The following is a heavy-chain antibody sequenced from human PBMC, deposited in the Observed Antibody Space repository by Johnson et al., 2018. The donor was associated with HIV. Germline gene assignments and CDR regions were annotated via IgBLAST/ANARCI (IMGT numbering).Heavy chain of an antibody. V-gene: IGHV3-30*06. CDR3: AKEGRDAFDI. CDR2: ISYDGSNK. D-gene: IGHD3-10*01. J-gene: IGHJ3*02. Sequence: VQLVESGGGVVQPGGSLRLSCAASGFTFSTYGIHWVRQAPGKGLEWVAVISYDGSNKYYAHSVKGRFTISRDNSKNTLYLQMNRLRAEDSALYYCAKEGRDAFDIWGQGTTVTVSS. CDR1: GFTFSTYG.